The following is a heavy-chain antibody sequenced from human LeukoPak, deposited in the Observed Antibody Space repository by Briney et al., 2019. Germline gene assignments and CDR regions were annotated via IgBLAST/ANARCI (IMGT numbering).Heavy chain of an antibody. D-gene: IGHD6-13*01. J-gene: IGHJ4*02. CDR3: AREGYSSSFDY. Sequence: GGSLRLSCAASGFTFSDYYMSWIRQAPGKGLEWVSYISSSSSYTNYADSVKGRFTISRDNAKNSLYLQVNSLRAEDTAVYYCAREGYSSSFDYWGQGTLVTVSS. V-gene: IGHV3-11*05. CDR2: ISSSSSYT. CDR1: GFTFSDYY.